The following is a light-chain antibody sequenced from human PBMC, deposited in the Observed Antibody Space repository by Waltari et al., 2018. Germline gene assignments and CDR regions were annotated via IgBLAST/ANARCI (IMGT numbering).Light chain of an antibody. J-gene: IGKJ2*01. CDR3: QQSFSTLYT. CDR2: AAS. Sequence: DIRMTQSPSSLSASVGDRVTITCRASQGISTYLNWYQQKPGKAPMLLIHAASSWESGVPSMFSGSGSGTDFTLTISSLQPEDFATYYCQQSFSTLYTFGQGTKLEIK. CDR1: QGISTY. V-gene: IGKV1-39*01.